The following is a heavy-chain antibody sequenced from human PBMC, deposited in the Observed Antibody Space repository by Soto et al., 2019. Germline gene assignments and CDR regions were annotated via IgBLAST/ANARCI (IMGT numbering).Heavy chain of an antibody. CDR3: ARSAIHGSSWYFWFHP. CDR2: IIPMFGTT. D-gene: IGHD6-13*01. CDR1: GGTFSRHA. Sequence: QVQLVQSGSEVKMPGSSVKVSCKTSGGTFSRHAINWVRQAPGQGLEWMGGIIPMFGTTNYAQKFKGRVTISADESTSTADMELSSLRSEDAAVYYCARSAIHGSSWYFWFHPWGQGTLGTVST. J-gene: IGHJ5*02. V-gene: IGHV1-69*01.